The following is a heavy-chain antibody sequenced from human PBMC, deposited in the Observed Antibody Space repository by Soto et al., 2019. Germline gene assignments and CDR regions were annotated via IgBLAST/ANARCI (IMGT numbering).Heavy chain of an antibody. CDR1: GGSISSGGYY. CDR3: AREKLELRPIAAAGTGPLYYYYGMDV. V-gene: IGHV4-31*03. D-gene: IGHD6-13*01. CDR2: IYYSGST. Sequence: PSETLSLTCTVSGGSISSGGYYWSLIRQHPGKGLEWIGYIYYSGSTYYNPSLKSRVTISVDTSKNQFSLKLSSVTAADTAVYYCAREKLELRPIAAAGTGPLYYYYGMDVWGQGTTVTVSS. J-gene: IGHJ6*02.